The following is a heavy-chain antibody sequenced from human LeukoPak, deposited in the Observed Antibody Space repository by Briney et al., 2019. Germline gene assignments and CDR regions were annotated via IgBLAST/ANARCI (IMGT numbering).Heavy chain of an antibody. CDR2: IYYSGST. V-gene: IGHV4-59*12. CDR1: GGSISSYY. CDR3: ARDRSGGDHNWFDP. J-gene: IGHJ5*02. D-gene: IGHD2-21*02. Sequence: SETLSLTCTVSGGSISSYYWSWIRQPPGKGLEWIGYIYYSGSTNYNPSLKSRVTISVDTSKNQFSLKLSSVTAADTAVYYCARDRSGGDHNWFDPWGQGTLVTVSS.